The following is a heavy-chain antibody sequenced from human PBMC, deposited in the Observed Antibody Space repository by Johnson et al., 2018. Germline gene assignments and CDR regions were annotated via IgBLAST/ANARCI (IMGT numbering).Heavy chain of an antibody. Sequence: QVQLVESGGGVVQPGRSLRLSCAASGFIFSSYGMHWVRQAPGQGLEWVAVLSYDGSNKYYADSVKGRFTISRDNSKNTLYLQMKSLRGEDTAVYYCAKDANRARNYYYCRDVWGKGTTVTVSS. CDR1: GFIFSSYG. V-gene: IGHV3-30*18. D-gene: IGHD6-6*01. CDR3: AKDANRARNYYYCRDV. J-gene: IGHJ6*03. CDR2: LSYDGSNK.